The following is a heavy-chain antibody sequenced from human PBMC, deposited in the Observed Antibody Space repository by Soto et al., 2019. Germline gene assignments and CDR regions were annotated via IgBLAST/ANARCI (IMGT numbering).Heavy chain of an antibody. J-gene: IGHJ4*02. CDR1: GGSISSGGYY. CDR2: IYYSGST. D-gene: IGHD5-12*01. V-gene: IGHV4-31*03. CDR3: ARGDRDGYNPYYFDY. Sequence: QVQLQESGPGLVKPSQTLSLTCTVSGGSISSGGYYWSWIRQHPGKGLEWIGYIYYSGSTYYNPSLKRRVTISVDTSKNQFSLKLSSVTAADTAVYYCARGDRDGYNPYYFDYWGQGTLVTVSS.